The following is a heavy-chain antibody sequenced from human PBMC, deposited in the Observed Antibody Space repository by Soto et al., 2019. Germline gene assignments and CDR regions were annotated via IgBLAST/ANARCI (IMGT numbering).Heavy chain of an antibody. V-gene: IGHV1-18*01. CDR3: SREEVDDIVVVPAAMGGNWFDP. D-gene: IGHD2-2*01. CDR2: ISAYKGNT. Sequence: ASVKVSCKASGYTFTSYGISWVRQAPGQGLEWMGWISAYKGNTNYAQKHQGRVTMTTDKSTSTVYMELRSLRSDDTAVYYCSREEVDDIVVVPAAMGGNWFDPWGQGTLVTVSS. CDR1: GYTFTSYG. J-gene: IGHJ5*02.